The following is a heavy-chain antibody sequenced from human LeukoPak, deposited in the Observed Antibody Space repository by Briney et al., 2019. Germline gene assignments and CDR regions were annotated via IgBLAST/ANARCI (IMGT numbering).Heavy chain of an antibody. J-gene: IGHJ4*02. CDR1: GFTFSSYW. CDR2: INSDGSST. Sequence: GGSLRLSCAASGFTFSSYWMHWVRQAPGKGLVWVSRINSDGSSTNYADSVKGRFTISRDNAKISLYLQMNSLRAEDTAIYYCARSAGSSGWYEGYYFDYWGQGTLVTVSS. D-gene: IGHD6-13*01. V-gene: IGHV3-74*01. CDR3: ARSAGSSGWYEGYYFDY.